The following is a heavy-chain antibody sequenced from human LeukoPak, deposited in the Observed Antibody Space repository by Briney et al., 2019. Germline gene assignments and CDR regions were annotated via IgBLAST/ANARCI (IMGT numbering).Heavy chain of an antibody. CDR1: GYSFTSYW. D-gene: IGHD1-1*01. Sequence: GESLKISCKGSGYSFTSYWIGWVRQMPGKGLEWMGIIYPGDSDTRYSPSFQGQVTISADKSISTAYLQWSSLKASDTAMYYCARQVAERRVGYNWFDPWGQGTLVTVSS. CDR3: ARQVAERRVGYNWFDP. V-gene: IGHV5-51*01. J-gene: IGHJ5*02. CDR2: IYPGDSDT.